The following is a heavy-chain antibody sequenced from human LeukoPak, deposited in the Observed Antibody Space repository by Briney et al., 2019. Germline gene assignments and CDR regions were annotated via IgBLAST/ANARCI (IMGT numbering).Heavy chain of an antibody. J-gene: IGHJ3*01. Sequence: GGSLRLSCAASGSMFSDHYINWMRRAPGKGLEWISYISGRGDSIYYAESVKGRFSISRDNAKKSLYLQMNSLRVEDTAVYYCASGSVPDHWGQGTMVTVSS. CDR1: GSMFSDHY. V-gene: IGHV3-11*04. D-gene: IGHD3-10*01. CDR3: ASGSVPDH. CDR2: ISGRGDSI.